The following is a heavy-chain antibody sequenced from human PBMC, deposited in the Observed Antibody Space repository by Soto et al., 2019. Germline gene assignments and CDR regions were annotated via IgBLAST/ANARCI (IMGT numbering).Heavy chain of an antibody. D-gene: IGHD6-13*01. J-gene: IGHJ5*02. Sequence: PWGSLRLSCAASGFIFSNYAMGWVRQAPGKRLEWVSSISDRSVSTYYADSVKGRFTISRDTSKNTVYLQMNSLTVEDTAVYHCAKVASSNWLNWFDPWGQGTLVTVYS. CDR1: GFIFSNYA. V-gene: IGHV3-23*01. CDR3: AKVASSNWLNWFDP. CDR2: ISDRSVST.